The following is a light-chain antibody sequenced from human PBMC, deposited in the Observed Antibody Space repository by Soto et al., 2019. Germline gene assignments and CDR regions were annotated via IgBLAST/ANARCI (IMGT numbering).Light chain of an antibody. Sequence: QSALTQPPSASGSPGQSVAISCTGTSCDIGAYNYVSWYQQHPGKVPKLIIYEVTNRPSGVPDRFSASKSGNTASLTVSGLQAEDEADYYCSSHGGANNFYLFGTGTKVTVL. CDR2: EVT. CDR1: SCDIGAYNY. J-gene: IGLJ1*01. CDR3: SSHGGANNFYL. V-gene: IGLV2-8*01.